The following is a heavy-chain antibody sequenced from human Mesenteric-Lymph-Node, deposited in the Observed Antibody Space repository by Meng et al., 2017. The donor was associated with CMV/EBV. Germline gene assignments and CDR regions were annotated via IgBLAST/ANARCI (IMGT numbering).Heavy chain of an antibody. V-gene: IGHV5-51*01. CDR1: GYDFTNHW. J-gene: IGHJ5*02. Sequence: KGSGYDFTNHWIAWVRQMPGKGLEWMGVIYPADSDTRTSSSFQGRVTMSVDKSTSTAYLQWHSLRASDTAMYYCARHGTTNVYNWFDPWGQGTLVTVSS. D-gene: IGHD2/OR15-2a*01. CDR2: IYPADSDT. CDR3: ARHGTTNVYNWFDP.